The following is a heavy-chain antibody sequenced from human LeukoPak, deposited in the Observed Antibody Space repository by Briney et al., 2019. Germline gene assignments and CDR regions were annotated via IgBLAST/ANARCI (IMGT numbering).Heavy chain of an antibody. V-gene: IGHV1-46*01. Sequence: ASVKVSCKASGYTFTSYYMHWVRQAPGQGLEWMGIINPSGGSTSYAQKSQGRVTMTRDMSTSTVYMELSSLRSEDTAVYYCARFPIAVAGRRVTAFDIWGQGTMVTVSS. D-gene: IGHD6-19*01. CDR1: GYTFTSYY. J-gene: IGHJ3*02. CDR2: INPSGGST. CDR3: ARFPIAVAGRRVTAFDI.